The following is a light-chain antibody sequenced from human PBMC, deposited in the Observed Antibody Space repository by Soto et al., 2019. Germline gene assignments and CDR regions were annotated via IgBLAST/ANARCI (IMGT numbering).Light chain of an antibody. CDR3: QVWDNGSDHYV. CDR1: NIGSKS. V-gene: IGLV3-21*02. Sequence: SYELTQPPSVSVAPRQTATITCGGDNIGSKSVHWYQQKPGQAPVLVVYDDSDRPSGIPDRFSGSNSGNTATLTISRVEAGDEADYFCQVWDNGSDHYVFGLGTKVTVL. J-gene: IGLJ1*01. CDR2: DDS.